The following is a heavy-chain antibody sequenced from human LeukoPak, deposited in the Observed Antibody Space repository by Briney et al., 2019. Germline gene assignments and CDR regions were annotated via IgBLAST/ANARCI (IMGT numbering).Heavy chain of an antibody. CDR3: ARHGGQRMGHDAFDI. Sequence: PSETLSLTCTVSGGSISSSYWRWIRQPPGKGLEWIGHSGDTNYNPSLKSRGTISIDTSKNQYSLKLSSVTAADSAVDYCARHGGQRMGHDAFDIWGQGTMVTVSS. J-gene: IGHJ3*02. D-gene: IGHD6-25*01. V-gene: IGHV4-59*08. CDR1: GGSISSSY. CDR2: HSGDT.